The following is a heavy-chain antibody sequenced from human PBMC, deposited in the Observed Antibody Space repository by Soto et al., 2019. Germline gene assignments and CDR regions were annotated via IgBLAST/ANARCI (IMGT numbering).Heavy chain of an antibody. D-gene: IGHD6-13*01. CDR3: AREPGIAAAATLGGMDV. CDR1: GFTFSDYY. Sequence: QVQLVESGGGLVKPGGSLRLSCAASGFTFSDYYMSWIRQAPGKGLEWISYISSSGSSIYYADSVKGRFTISRDSAESSLYLQMNRLRAEDTAVYYCAREPGIAAAATLGGMDVWGQGTTVTVSS. CDR2: ISSSGSSI. V-gene: IGHV3-11*01. J-gene: IGHJ6*02.